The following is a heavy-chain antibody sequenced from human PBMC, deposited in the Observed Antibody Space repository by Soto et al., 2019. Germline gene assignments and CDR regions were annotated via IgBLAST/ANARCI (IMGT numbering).Heavy chain of an antibody. D-gene: IGHD6-13*01. CDR1: GGSISSSNW. V-gene: IGHV4-4*02. Sequence: QVQLQESGPGLVKPSGTLSLTCAVSGGSISSSNWWSWVRQPPGKRLEWIGEIYHSGSTNYNQSLKSRVTISVDKSKNQVSLKLSSVTAADTAVYYCARVRAGIAAAGHFDYWGQGTLVTVSS. CDR3: ARVRAGIAAAGHFDY. J-gene: IGHJ4*02. CDR2: IYHSGST.